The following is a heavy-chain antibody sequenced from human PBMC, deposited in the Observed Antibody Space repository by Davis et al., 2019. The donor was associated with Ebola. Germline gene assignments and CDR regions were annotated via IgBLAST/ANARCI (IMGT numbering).Heavy chain of an antibody. Sequence: GGSLRLSCAASGFTFSSYSMNWVRQAPGKGLEWVSSISTSSSYTFYADSVKSRFTVSRDNAKNSLYLQMNSLRAEDTAVYYCAKYYYGMDVWGKGTTVTVSS. CDR3: AKYYYGMDV. CDR1: GFTFSSYS. J-gene: IGHJ6*04. V-gene: IGHV3-21*01. CDR2: ISTSSSYT.